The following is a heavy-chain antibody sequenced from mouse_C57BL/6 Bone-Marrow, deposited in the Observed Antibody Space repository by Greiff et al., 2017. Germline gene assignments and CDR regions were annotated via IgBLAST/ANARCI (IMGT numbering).Heavy chain of an antibody. CDR1: GFTFSDFY. Sequence: EVQRVESGGGLVQSGRSLRLSCATSGFTFSDFYMEWVRQAPGKGLEWIAASRNKANDYTTEYSASVKGRFIVSRDTSQSILYLQMNALRAEDTAIYYCARGVYGSSYDWYFDVWGTGTTVTVSS. CDR3: ARGVYGSSYDWYFDV. CDR2: SRNKANDYTT. J-gene: IGHJ1*03. D-gene: IGHD1-1*01. V-gene: IGHV7-1*01.